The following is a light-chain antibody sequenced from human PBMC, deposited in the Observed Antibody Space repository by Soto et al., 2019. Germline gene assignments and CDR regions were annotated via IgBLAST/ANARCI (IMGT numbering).Light chain of an antibody. CDR2: INSDGSH. CDR1: SGHSTYT. J-gene: IGLJ7*01. CDR3: QTWGTGYAV. Sequence: QLVLTQSPSASASLGASVKLTCTLSSGHSTYTIAWHQQQPEKGPRYLMNINSDGSHTKGDGIPDRFSGSSSGAERYLTISSLQSEDEADYYCQTWGTGYAVFGGGTKVTVL. V-gene: IGLV4-69*01.